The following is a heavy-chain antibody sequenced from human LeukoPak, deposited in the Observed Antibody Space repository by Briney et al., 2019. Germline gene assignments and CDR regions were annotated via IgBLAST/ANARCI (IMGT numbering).Heavy chain of an antibody. CDR1: GESFSGYY. D-gene: IGHD5-18*01. J-gene: IGHJ4*02. V-gene: IGHV4-34*01. CDR2: INHSGST. Sequence: KSSETLSLTCAVYGESFSGYYWSWIRQPPGKGLEWIGEINHSGSTNYNPSLKSRVTISVDTSKNQFSLKLSSVTAADTAVYYCARGKRMVTQNFDYWGQGTLVTVPS. CDR3: ARGKRMVTQNFDY.